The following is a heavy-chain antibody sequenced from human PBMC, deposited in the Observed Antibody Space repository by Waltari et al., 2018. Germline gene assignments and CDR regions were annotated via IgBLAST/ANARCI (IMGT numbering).Heavy chain of an antibody. J-gene: IGHJ5*02. CDR3: ARDGRPGAAGGGWFDP. CDR1: GFTFTSYG. V-gene: IGHV3-33*01. D-gene: IGHD6-13*01. CDR2: IGYDGSNK. Sequence: QVQLVESGGGVVQPGRSLSLSCAASGFTFTSYGTHWVRPAPGKGLAWVAVIGYDGSNKDYADSVKGRFTISRDNSKNTLYLQMNSLRAEDTAVYYCARDGRPGAAGGGWFDPWGQGTLVTVSS.